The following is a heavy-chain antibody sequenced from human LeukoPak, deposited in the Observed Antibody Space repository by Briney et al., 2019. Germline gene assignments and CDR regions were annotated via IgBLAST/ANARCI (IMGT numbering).Heavy chain of an antibody. Sequence: SETLSLTCTVSGGSISSGGYYWSWVRQHPGRGLEWIGYIYYSGSTYYNPSLKSRVTISVDTYKNQFSLKLSSVTAADTAVYYCARGDKIAVGAYWGQGTLVTVSS. CDR1: GGSISSGGYY. CDR2: IYYSGST. J-gene: IGHJ4*02. V-gene: IGHV4-31*03. CDR3: ARGDKIAVGAY. D-gene: IGHD6-19*01.